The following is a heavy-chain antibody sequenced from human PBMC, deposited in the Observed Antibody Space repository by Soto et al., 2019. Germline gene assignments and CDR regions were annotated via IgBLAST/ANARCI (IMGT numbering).Heavy chain of an antibody. V-gene: IGHV4-39*02. CDR3: ATQEVGGSYVYTFDP. Sequence: PSETLSLTCTVSGGSISISSYYWGWIRQPPGKGLEWIGSIYYSGSTYYNPSLKSRVTISVDTSKNHFSLKLSSVTAADTAVYYCATQEVGGSYVYTFDPWGQGTLVTVSS. CDR2: IYYSGST. CDR1: GGSISISSYY. J-gene: IGHJ5*02. D-gene: IGHD1-26*01.